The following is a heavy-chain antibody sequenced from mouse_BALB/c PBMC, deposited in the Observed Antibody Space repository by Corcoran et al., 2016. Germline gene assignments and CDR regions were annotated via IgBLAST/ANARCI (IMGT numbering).Heavy chain of an antibody. D-gene: IGHD1-1*01. Sequence: QMQLRESGPGLVKPSQSLFLACSITGFPFTSGYYWYWLRQSPGKPLEWTGYITNSGETFYTPSLQSPIAITRETSTNQFLMQLNSVTTEDTAMYCCAGDLYGYWYCDGCGAGTTVTVSS. V-gene: IGHV12-3*02. CDR1: GFPFTSGYY. CDR2: ITNSGET. CDR3: AGDLYGYWYCDG. J-gene: IGHJ1*01.